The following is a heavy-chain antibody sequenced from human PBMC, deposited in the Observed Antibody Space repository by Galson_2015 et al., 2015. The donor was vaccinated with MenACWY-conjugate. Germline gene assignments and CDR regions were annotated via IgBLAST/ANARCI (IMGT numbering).Heavy chain of an antibody. CDR1: GFTFSSYS. CDR2: ISSSSSYI. CDR3: ARDLLKSRWFGEFDY. Sequence: SLRLSCAASGFTFSSYSMNWVRQAPGKGLEWVSSISSSSSYIYYADSVKGRFTISRDNAKNSLYLQVNSLRAEDTAVYYCARDLLKSRWFGEFDYWGQGTLVTVSS. J-gene: IGHJ4*02. V-gene: IGHV3-21*01. D-gene: IGHD3-10*01.